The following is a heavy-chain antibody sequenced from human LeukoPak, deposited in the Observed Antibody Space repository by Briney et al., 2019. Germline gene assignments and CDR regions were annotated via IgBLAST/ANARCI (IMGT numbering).Heavy chain of an antibody. V-gene: IGHV1-69*04. CDR2: IIPILGIA. CDR1: GGTFSSYA. Sequence: SVKVSCKASGGTFSSYAISWVRQAPGQGLEWMGRIIPILGIANYAQKFQGRVTITADKSTSTAYMELSSLRSEDTAVYYCARDRSYGSGRIPYYHYGMDVWGQGTTVTVSS. J-gene: IGHJ6*02. CDR3: ARDRSYGSGRIPYYHYGMDV. D-gene: IGHD3-10*01.